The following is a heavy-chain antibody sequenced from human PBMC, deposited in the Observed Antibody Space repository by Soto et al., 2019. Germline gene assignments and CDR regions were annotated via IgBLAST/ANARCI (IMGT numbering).Heavy chain of an antibody. V-gene: IGHV4-59*01. CDR2: IYYSGST. CDR1: GGSISSYY. Sequence: KSSETLSLTCTVSGGSISSYYWSWIRQPPGKGLEWIGYIYYSGSTNYNPFLKSRVTISVDTSKNQFSLKLSSVTAADTAVYYCARDRYGMDVWGQGTTVTVSS. CDR3: ARDRYGMDV. J-gene: IGHJ6*02.